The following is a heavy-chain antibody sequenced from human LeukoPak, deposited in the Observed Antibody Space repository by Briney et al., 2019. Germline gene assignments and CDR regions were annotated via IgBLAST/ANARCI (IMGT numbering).Heavy chain of an antibody. CDR1: GGSISSGGYY. Sequence: PSETLSLTCTVSGGSISSGGYYWSWIRQHPGKGLEWIGYIYYSGSTYYNPFLKSRVTISVDTSKNQFSLKLSSVTAADTAVYYCARDDLEDWFDPWGQGTLVTVSS. J-gene: IGHJ5*02. D-gene: IGHD3/OR15-3a*01. CDR3: ARDDLEDWFDP. V-gene: IGHV4-31*03. CDR2: IYYSGST.